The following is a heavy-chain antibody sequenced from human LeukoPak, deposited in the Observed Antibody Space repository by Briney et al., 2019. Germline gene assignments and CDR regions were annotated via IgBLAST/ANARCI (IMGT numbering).Heavy chain of an antibody. CDR3: ARVTSRLGWFDP. CDR2: IYYSGGT. Sequence: PSETLSLTCTVSGGSISSSSYYWGWIRQPPGKGLEWIGSIYYSGGTYYNPSLKSRVTISVDTSKNQFSLKLRSVTAADTAVYYCARVTSRLGWFDPWGQGTLVTVSS. J-gene: IGHJ5*02. D-gene: IGHD1-14*01. CDR1: GGSISSSSYY. V-gene: IGHV4-39*07.